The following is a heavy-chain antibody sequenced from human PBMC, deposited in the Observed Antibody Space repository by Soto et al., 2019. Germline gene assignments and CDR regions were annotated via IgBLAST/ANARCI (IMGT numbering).Heavy chain of an antibody. CDR3: ARSIAVAGTAADAFDI. D-gene: IGHD6-19*01. J-gene: IGHJ3*02. V-gene: IGHV5-51*01. CDR1: GYSFTSYW. CDR2: IYPGDSDT. Sequence: HGESLKISCKGSGYSFTSYWIGWVRQMPGKGLEWMGIIYPGDSDTRYSPSFQGQVTLSADKSISTAYLQWSSLKASDTAMYYCARSIAVAGTAADAFDIWGQGTMVTVSS.